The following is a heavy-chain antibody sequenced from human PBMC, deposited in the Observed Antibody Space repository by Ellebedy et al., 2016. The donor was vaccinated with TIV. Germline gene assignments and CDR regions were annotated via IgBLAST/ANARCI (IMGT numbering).Heavy chain of an antibody. CDR1: GGTFSSYA. Sequence: SVKVSXKASGGTFSSYAISWVRQAPGQGLEWMGGIIPIFGTANYAQKFQGRVTITADESTSTAYMELSSLRSEDTAVYYCAREVPILNYYDSSGYYNGYGMDVWGQGTTVTVSS. J-gene: IGHJ6*02. CDR2: IIPIFGTA. CDR3: AREVPILNYYDSSGYYNGYGMDV. D-gene: IGHD3-22*01. V-gene: IGHV1-69*13.